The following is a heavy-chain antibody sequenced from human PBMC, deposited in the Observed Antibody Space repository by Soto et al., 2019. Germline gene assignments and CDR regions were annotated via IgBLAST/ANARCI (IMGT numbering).Heavy chain of an antibody. CDR2: ISAYDNNT. J-gene: IGHJ5*02. V-gene: IGHV1-18*01. CDR3: ARVWGSYQAPSGGAGFDP. CDR1: GYTFTSKA. D-gene: IGHD3-16*02. Sequence: ASVKVSCKASGYTFTSKAITWLRQSPGQGLEWMGGISAYDNNTNLAQKFQGRVTMTTDTSTNTAYLELGSLRSDDTAVYYCARVWGSYQAPSGGAGFDPWGQGTLVTVSS.